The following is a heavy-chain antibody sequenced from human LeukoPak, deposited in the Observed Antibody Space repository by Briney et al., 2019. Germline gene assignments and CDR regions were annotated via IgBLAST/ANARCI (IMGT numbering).Heavy chain of an antibody. J-gene: IGHJ4*02. V-gene: IGHV4-4*07. CDR1: GGSISSYY. CDR2: IDTSGST. D-gene: IGHD6-13*01. CDR3: ARDEAAAGDY. Sequence: SETLSLTCTVSGGSISSYYWSWIRQPAGKGREWIGRIDTSGSTNYNPSLKSRVTMSVDTSKNQFSLKLSSVTAADTAVYYCARDEAAAGDYWGQGTLVTVSS.